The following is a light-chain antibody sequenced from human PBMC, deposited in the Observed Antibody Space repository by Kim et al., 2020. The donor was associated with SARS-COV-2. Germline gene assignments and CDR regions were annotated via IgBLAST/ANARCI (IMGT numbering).Light chain of an antibody. V-gene: IGLV3-19*01. CDR3: NSRDSSGYHWV. Sequence: SSELTQDPAVSVALGQTVRITCQGDSLRSYYASWYQQKPGQAPVFVIYGKNNRPSGIPDRFSGSSSGNTASLTITGAQAEDEADYYCNSRDSSGYHWVFGGGTKLTVL. CDR2: GKN. CDR1: SLRSYY. J-gene: IGLJ3*02.